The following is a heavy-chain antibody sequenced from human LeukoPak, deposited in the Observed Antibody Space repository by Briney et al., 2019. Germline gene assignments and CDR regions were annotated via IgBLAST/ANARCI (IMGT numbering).Heavy chain of an antibody. D-gene: IGHD3-16*01. J-gene: IGHJ4*02. V-gene: IGHV3-23*01. CDR3: AKRSSLNYFDS. Sequence: GGSLRLSCAASGFTFSSYEMNWVRQAPGNGLEWVSAISAGGGTYYADTVKGRFTISRDNSKNTLYLQMSSLRAEDTAVYYCAKRSSLNYFDSWGQGTLVTVSS. CDR1: GFTFSSYE. CDR2: ISAGGGT.